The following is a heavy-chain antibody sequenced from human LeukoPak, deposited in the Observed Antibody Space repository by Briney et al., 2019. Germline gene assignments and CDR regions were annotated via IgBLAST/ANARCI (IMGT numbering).Heavy chain of an antibody. CDR2: INPNRGGT. Sequence: ASVKVSCKASGYTFTGHYVHWVRQAPGQGLEWMGWINPNRGGTNYVQKFQGRVTMTRDTSIGTAYMELSRLRSDDTAVYYCARDRIAVAGFYYYYMDVWGKGTTVTVSS. D-gene: IGHD6-19*01. J-gene: IGHJ6*03. V-gene: IGHV1-2*02. CDR1: GYTFTGHY. CDR3: ARDRIAVAGFYYYYMDV.